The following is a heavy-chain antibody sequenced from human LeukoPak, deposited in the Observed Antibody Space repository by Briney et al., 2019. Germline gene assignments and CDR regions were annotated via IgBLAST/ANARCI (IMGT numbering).Heavy chain of an antibody. V-gene: IGHV4-4*07. CDR1: GGSISSYY. CDR2: IYTSGST. J-gene: IGHJ4*02. Sequence: PSETLSLTCTASGGSISSYYWSWIRQPAGKGLEWIGRIYTSGSTNYNPSLKSRVTISVDKSKNQFSLKLSSVAAADTAVYYCARDFPGYSSGWPSWFDYWGQGTLVTVSS. D-gene: IGHD6-19*01. CDR3: ARDFPGYSSGWPSWFDY.